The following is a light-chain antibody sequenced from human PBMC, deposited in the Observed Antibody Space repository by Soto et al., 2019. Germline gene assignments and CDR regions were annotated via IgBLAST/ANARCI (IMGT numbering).Light chain of an antibody. V-gene: IGKV3D-15*01. CDR1: QSVSSN. J-gene: IGKJ4*01. CDR3: QQYDNWLFT. CDR2: GAS. Sequence: EIVMTQSPATLSVSPGERATLSCRPSQSVSSNLGWYQQKAGQSPRLLIYGASTRATGIPVRFSGSGSGTEFTLTIRRLPSEDFSLYYYQQYDNWLFTFGGGTTVDMK.